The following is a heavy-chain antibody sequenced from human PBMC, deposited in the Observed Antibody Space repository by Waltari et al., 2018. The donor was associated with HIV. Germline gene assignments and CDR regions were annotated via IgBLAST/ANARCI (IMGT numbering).Heavy chain of an antibody. CDR2: INNGNGNT. CDR1: GYTFSSAA. D-gene: IGHD3-10*01. Sequence: QVRLFQSGPEVRKPGASLVVYCRASGYTFSSAATHWVRQAPGHSLEWMGWINNGNGNTKFSEKFQNRVTVSRDMSAATAYMELTGLKSEDTAIYYCAKSGTSVITLDSWGQGTPVIVSS. V-gene: IGHV1-3*04. J-gene: IGHJ5*01. CDR3: AKSGTSVITLDS.